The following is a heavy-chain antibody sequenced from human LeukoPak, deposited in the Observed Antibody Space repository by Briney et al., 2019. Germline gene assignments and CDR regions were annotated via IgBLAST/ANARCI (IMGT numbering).Heavy chain of an antibody. CDR2: IIPILGIA. J-gene: IGHJ6*03. CDR1: GGTFSSYT. CDR3: ARSPLTDIVVVPAAIYYYYYMDV. V-gene: IGHV1-69*02. D-gene: IGHD2-2*02. Sequence: SVKVSCKASGGTFSSYTISWVRQAPGQGLEWMGRIIPILGIANYAQKFQGRVTTTADKSTSTAYMELSSLRSEDTAVYYCARSPLTDIVVVPAAIYYYYYMDVWGKGTTVTVSS.